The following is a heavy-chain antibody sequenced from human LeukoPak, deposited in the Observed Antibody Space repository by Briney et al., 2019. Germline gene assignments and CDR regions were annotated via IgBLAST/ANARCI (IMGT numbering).Heavy chain of an antibody. CDR3: AKDQADILTGYYIANWFDP. CDR1: GGSFSGYY. D-gene: IGHD3-9*01. V-gene: IGHV4-34*01. J-gene: IGHJ5*02. Sequence: SETLSLTCAVYGGSFSGYYWSWIRQPPGKGLEWIGEINHSGSTNYNPSLKSRVTISVDTSKNQFSLKLSSVTAADTAVYYCAKDQADILTGYYIANWFDPWGQGTLVTVSS. CDR2: INHSGST.